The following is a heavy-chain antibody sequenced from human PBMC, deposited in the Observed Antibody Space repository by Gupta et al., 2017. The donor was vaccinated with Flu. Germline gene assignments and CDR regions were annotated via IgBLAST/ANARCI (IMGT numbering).Heavy chain of an antibody. Sequence: EVQLVESGGGLVQSGGSLKLSCAASGFPVAGSYLGWVRQPPGKWLQWVSIIYSRSVTSYADYVKGRFTISRDYSKNTVDLQIDSRRPEDTALYYCTRNLKRDSWGQGTRVT. CDR2: IYSRSVT. J-gene: IGHJ4*02. CDR1: GFPVAGSY. CDR3: TRNLKRDS. V-gene: IGHV3-66*02.